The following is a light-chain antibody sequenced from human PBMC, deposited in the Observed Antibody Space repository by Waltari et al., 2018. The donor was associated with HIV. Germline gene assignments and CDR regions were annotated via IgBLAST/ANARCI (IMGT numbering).Light chain of an antibody. CDR3: QQYGSLQWT. CDR1: QSVTSTY. V-gene: IGKV3-20*01. CDR2: GAS. J-gene: IGKJ1*01. Sequence: EIVLTQSPGTLYLSPGERATLSCRASQSVTSTYFAWYQQKPGQAPRLLIYGASSGATGIPDRFSGTGSGTDFTLTISRLEPEDFALYYCQQYGSLQWTFGQGTKVEIK.